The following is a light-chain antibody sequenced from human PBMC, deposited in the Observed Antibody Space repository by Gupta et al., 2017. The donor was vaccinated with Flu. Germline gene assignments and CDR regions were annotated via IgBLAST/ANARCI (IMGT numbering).Light chain of an antibody. CDR1: QSVSSSY. J-gene: IGKJ4*01. V-gene: IGKV3-20*01. Sequence: LSLSPGERATLSCRASQSVSSSYLAWYQQKPGQAPRLLIYGASSRATGIPDRFSGSGSGTDFTLTISRLEPEDFAVYYCQQYGSSLLLTFGGGTKVEIK. CDR2: GAS. CDR3: QQYGSSLLLT.